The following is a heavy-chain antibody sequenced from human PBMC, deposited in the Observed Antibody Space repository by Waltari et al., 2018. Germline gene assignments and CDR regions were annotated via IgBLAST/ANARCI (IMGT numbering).Heavy chain of an antibody. D-gene: IGHD3-3*01. CDR3: ASGFWSGLGSRGGMDV. V-gene: IGHV4-38-2*01. CDR1: GYSISSGYY. J-gene: IGHJ6*02. CDR2: IYHSGST. Sequence: QVQLQESGPGLVKPSETLSLTCAVSGYSISSGYYWGWIRQPPGKGLEWIGSIYHSGSTYYNPSLKGRVTISVDTSKNQFSLKLSSVTAADTAVYYCASGFWSGLGSRGGMDVWGQGTTVTVSS.